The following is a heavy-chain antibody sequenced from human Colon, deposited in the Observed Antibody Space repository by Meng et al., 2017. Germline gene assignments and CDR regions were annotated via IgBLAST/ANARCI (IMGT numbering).Heavy chain of an antibody. J-gene: IGHJ4*02. CDR1: AYTFSTYD. CDR3: AADRTRDIYGIDFDC. Sequence: GHLGQLGRAGKPPGASVKVSCKALAYTFSTYDIKWVRQATRQGLEWMGWMNPRIGRADYAQTFQGSVTMTGNTSISTAYMELSSLRSEDTAIYYCAADRTRDIYGIDFDCWGQGTLVTVSS. V-gene: IGHV1-8*01. D-gene: IGHD5-18*01. CDR2: MNPRIGRA.